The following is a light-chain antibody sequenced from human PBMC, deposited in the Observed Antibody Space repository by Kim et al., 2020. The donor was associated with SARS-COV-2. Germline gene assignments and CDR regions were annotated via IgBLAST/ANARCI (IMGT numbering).Light chain of an antibody. Sequence: QSALTQPASVSGSPGQSITISCTGTSSDVGGYNYVSWYQQHPGKAPKLMIYDVSKRPSGVSIRFSGSKSGNTASLTISGLQAEDEADYYCSSYTSSITYVFGTGTKITVL. CDR3: SSYTSSITYV. J-gene: IGLJ1*01. V-gene: IGLV2-14*01. CDR2: DVS. CDR1: SSDVGGYNY.